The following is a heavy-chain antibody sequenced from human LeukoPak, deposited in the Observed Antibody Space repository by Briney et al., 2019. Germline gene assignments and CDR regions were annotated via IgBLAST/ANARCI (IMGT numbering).Heavy chain of an antibody. V-gene: IGHV3-23*01. D-gene: IGHD3-10*01. Sequence: GSLRPSCAASGFTFSNSVVSWVRPAPGKGLEWVSSFSGSDENTHHADSVKGRFTISRDNSKNTLYLQMNSLRVEDTATYYCAKLKVFGSGSWDYWGQGSLVTVSS. CDR3: AKLKVFGSGSWDY. J-gene: IGHJ4*02. CDR1: GFTFSNSV. CDR2: FSGSDENT.